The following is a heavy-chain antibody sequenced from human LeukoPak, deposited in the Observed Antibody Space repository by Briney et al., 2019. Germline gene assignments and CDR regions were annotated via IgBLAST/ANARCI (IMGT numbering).Heavy chain of an antibody. V-gene: IGHV1-3*01. J-gene: IGHJ4*02. CDR1: GYTFTSYA. D-gene: IGHD3-3*01. CDR2: INAGNGNT. Sequence: ASVKVSCKASGYTFTSYAMHWVRQAPGQRLEWMGWINAGNGNTKYSQKFQGRVTITRDTSASTAYMELSSLRSEDTAVYYCARDQNNYDFWSGFDYWGQGTLVTVSS. CDR3: ARDQNNYDFWSGFDY.